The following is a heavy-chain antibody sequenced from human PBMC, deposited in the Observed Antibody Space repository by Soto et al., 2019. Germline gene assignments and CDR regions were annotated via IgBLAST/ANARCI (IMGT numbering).Heavy chain of an antibody. CDR1: GFTFSSSA. CDR3: AKDRHYPRDYFHY. J-gene: IGHJ4*02. Sequence: LRLSCAASGFTFSSSAIGWVRQAPGKGLEWVSAVSANGQGIYYADSVRGRFTISRDNSKNTVFLHMDSLSAEDTAVYYCAKDRHYPRDYFHYWGQGTLVTVSS. D-gene: IGHD3-10*01. CDR2: VSANGQGI. V-gene: IGHV3-23*01.